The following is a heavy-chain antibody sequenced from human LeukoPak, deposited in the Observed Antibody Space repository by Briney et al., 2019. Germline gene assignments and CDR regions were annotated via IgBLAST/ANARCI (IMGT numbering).Heavy chain of an antibody. CDR2: ISAYNGNT. CDR3: ARSLYRYCSGGSCYLGY. CDR1: GYTFTTYG. D-gene: IGHD2-15*01. J-gene: IGHJ4*02. V-gene: IGHV1-18*01. Sequence: GASVKVSCKASGYTFTTYGISWVRQAPGQGLEWMGWISAYNGNTNYAQKLQGRVTMTRDTSTSTAYMELRSLRSDDTAVYHCARSLYRYCSGGSCYLGYWGQGTLVTVSS.